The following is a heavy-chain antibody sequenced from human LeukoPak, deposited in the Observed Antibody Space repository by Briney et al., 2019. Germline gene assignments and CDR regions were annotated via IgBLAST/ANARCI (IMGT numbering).Heavy chain of an antibody. CDR2: INHSGST. D-gene: IGHD1-26*01. CDR1: GGSLSGHY. Sequence: SETLSLTCAVYGGSLSGHYWSWIRQPPGKGLEWIGEINHSGSTNYNPSLKSRVTISVDTSKNQFSLKLSSVTAADTAVYYCARTYSGSYYARYYFDYWGQGTLVTVSS. V-gene: IGHV4-34*01. CDR3: ARTYSGSYYARYYFDY. J-gene: IGHJ4*02.